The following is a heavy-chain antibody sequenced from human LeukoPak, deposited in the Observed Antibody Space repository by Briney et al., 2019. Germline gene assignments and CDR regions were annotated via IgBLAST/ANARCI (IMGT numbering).Heavy chain of an antibody. V-gene: IGHV1-2*02. CDR2: INSDSGGT. CDR1: GYTFTGDF. Sequence: ASVKVSCKASGYTFTGDFIHWVRQAPGQGLEWMGWINSDSGGTSYARKFQGRVTMTRDTSISTAYMELSSLRSDDTAVFYCARGNIATRRGENRFDPWGQGTLVTVSS. CDR3: ARGNIATRRGENRFDP. J-gene: IGHJ5*02. D-gene: IGHD6-6*01.